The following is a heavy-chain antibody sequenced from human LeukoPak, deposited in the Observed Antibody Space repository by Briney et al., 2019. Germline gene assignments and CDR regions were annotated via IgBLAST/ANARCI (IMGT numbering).Heavy chain of an antibody. CDR2: IIPIFGTA. Sequence: GASVKVSCKASGGTFSSYAISWVRQAPGQGLEWMGRIIPIFGTANYAQKFQGRVTITTDESTSTAYMELGSLRSEDTAVYYCARPVAGTEAFDIWGQGTMVTVSS. D-gene: IGHD6-19*01. CDR1: GGTFSSYA. J-gene: IGHJ3*02. CDR3: ARPVAGTEAFDI. V-gene: IGHV1-69*05.